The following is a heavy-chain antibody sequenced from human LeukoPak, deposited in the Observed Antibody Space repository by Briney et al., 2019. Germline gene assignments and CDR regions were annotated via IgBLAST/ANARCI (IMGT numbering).Heavy chain of an antibody. J-gene: IGHJ4*02. V-gene: IGHV3-30*18. CDR3: AKQTWGYSYGF. CDR1: GFTFSSYG. D-gene: IGHD5-18*01. Sequence: GRSLRLSCAASGFTFSSYGMHWVRQAPGMGLEWVAVISYDGSNKYYADSVKGRFTISRDNSKNTLYLQMNSLRAEDTAVYYCAKQTWGYSYGFWGQGTLVTVSS. CDR2: ISYDGSNK.